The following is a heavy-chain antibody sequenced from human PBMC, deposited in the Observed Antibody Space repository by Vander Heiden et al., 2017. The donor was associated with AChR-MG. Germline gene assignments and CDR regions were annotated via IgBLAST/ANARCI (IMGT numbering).Heavy chain of an antibody. CDR3: ARDSASGYDYVAYYYYGMDV. Sequence: EVQLVESGGGLVQPGGSLRLSCAAAGFTFSSYSMNWVRQAPGKGLEWVSYISSSSSTIYYADSVKGRFTISRDNAKNSLYLQMNSLRDEDTAVYYCARDSASGYDYVAYYYYGMDVWGQGTTVTVSS. V-gene: IGHV3-48*02. D-gene: IGHD5-12*01. J-gene: IGHJ6*02. CDR1: GFTFSSYS. CDR2: ISSSSSTI.